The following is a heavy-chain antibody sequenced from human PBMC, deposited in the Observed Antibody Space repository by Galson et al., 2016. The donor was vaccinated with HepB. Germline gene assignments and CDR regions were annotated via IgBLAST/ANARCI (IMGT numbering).Heavy chain of an antibody. D-gene: IGHD2-2*01. J-gene: IGHJ5*02. CDR3: AISTAAVPASINWFDP. CDR1: GVSITSPNW. Sequence: SETLSLTCAVSGVSITSPNWCTWVRQPPGKGLEWIGEVFHSGSTYYNPSLKSRVTMSVDKSKNHFSLKFTSVTAADTAVYYCAISTAAVPASINWFDPWGQGTLVTVSS. CDR2: VFHSGST. V-gene: IGHV4-4*02.